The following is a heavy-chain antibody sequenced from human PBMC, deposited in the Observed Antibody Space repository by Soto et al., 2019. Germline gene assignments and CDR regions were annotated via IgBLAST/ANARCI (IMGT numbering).Heavy chain of an antibody. CDR1: GFTFDDYA. CDR3: AKDTRSAPSSSWSP. CDR2: ISWNSGSI. Sequence: GGSLRLSCAASGFTFDDYAMHWVRQAPGKGLEWVSGISWNSGSIGYADSVKGRFTISRDNAKNSLYLQMNSLRAEDTDLYYCAKDTRSAPSSSWSPWGQGTLVTVSS. D-gene: IGHD6-13*01. V-gene: IGHV3-9*01. J-gene: IGHJ5*02.